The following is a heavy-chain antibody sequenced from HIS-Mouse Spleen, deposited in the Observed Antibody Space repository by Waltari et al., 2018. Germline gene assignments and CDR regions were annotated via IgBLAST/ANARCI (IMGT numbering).Heavy chain of an antibody. CDR1: GFTFSSYS. V-gene: IGHV3-21*01. Sequence: EVQLVQSGGGLVKPGGSLRPPGAASGFTFSSYSMNWVRQAPGKGLEWVSSISSSSSYIYYADSVKGRFTISRDNAKNSLYLQMNSLRAEDTAVYYCARRLLTGDAFDIWGQGTMVTVSS. CDR2: ISSSSSYI. CDR3: ARRLLTGDAFDI. J-gene: IGHJ3*02. D-gene: IGHD7-27*01.